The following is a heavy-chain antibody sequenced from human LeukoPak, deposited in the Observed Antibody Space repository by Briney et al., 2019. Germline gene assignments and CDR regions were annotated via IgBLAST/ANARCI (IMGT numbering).Heavy chain of an antibody. V-gene: IGHV3-15*01. D-gene: IGHD3-10*01. Sequence: GGSLRLSCAASGSTFSNAWMSWVRQAPGKGLEWVGRIKSKTDGGTTDYAAPVKGRFTISRDDSKNTLYLQMNSLKTEDTAVYYCTTETLLWFGELGYWGQGTLVTVSS. CDR3: TTETLLWFGELGY. CDR1: GSTFSNAW. J-gene: IGHJ4*02. CDR2: IKSKTDGGTT.